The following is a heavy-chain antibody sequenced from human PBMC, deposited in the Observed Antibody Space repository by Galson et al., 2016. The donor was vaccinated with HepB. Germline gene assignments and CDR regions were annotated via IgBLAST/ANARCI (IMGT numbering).Heavy chain of an antibody. J-gene: IGHJ4*02. D-gene: IGHD3-9*01. CDR1: GFTFSGYS. Sequence: SLRLSCAASGFTFSGYSMSWVRQAPGKGLQWVSYISSSSSTIYYADSLKGRFTISRDNAKNSLYLQMNSLRDEDTAVYYCARSLRYFDWSFDYWGQGTLVTVSS. V-gene: IGHV3-48*02. CDR2: ISSSSSTI. CDR3: ARSLRYFDWSFDY.